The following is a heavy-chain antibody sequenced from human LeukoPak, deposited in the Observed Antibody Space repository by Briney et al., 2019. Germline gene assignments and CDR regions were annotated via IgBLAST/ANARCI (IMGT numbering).Heavy chain of an antibody. CDR2: IYYSGST. Sequence: PSETLSLTCTVSGGSISSSSYYWGWIRQPPGKGLEWIGSIYYSGSTYYNPSLKSRVTISVDTSKNQFSLKLSSVTAADTAVYYCLISVLPAATGYFQHWGQGTLGTVSS. D-gene: IGHD2-2*01. J-gene: IGHJ1*01. V-gene: IGHV4-39*01. CDR1: GGSISSSSYY. CDR3: LISVLPAATGYFQH.